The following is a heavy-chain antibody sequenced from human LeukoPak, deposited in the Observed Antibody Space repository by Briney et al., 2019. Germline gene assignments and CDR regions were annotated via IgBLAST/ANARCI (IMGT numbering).Heavy chain of an antibody. J-gene: IGHJ4*02. V-gene: IGHV3-20*04. Sequence: RPGGSLRLSCAASGFTFDDYGMSCVRQAPGKGLEWVSGINWNGGSPGYADYVKGRFTISRDNAKTSLYLQMNSLRAEDTALYYCAREIRRYYYDSSGYYQLDYWGQGTLVTVSS. CDR3: AREIRRYYYDSSGYYQLDY. CDR1: GFTFDDYG. D-gene: IGHD3-22*01. CDR2: INWNGGSP.